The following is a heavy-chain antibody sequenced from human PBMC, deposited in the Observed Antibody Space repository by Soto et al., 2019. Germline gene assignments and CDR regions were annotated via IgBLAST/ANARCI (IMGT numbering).Heavy chain of an antibody. V-gene: IGHV1-46*01. J-gene: IGHJ4*02. CDR3: ARESSIVGATKSDISDY. Sequence: ASVKLSCKASRYTFTSYYMHWVRQAPGQGLEWMGITNPSGGSTSYAQKFQGRVTMTRDTSTSTVYMELSSLRSEDTAVYYCARESSIVGATKSDISDYWGQGTLVTVSS. CDR2: TNPSGGST. D-gene: IGHD1-26*01. CDR1: RYTFTSYY.